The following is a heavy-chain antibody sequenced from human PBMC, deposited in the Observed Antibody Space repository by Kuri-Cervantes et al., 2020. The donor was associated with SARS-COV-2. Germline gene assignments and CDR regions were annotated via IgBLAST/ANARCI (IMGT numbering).Heavy chain of an antibody. J-gene: IGHJ4*02. Sequence: SETLSLTCAVYGGSFSGYYWSWIRQPPGKGLEWIGEINHSGGSSYNPSLKSRVTISADTSKNEFSLKLKSVTAADTAVYYCARGGYSYEYWGQGTRVTVSS. D-gene: IGHD5-24*01. CDR3: ARGGYSYEY. CDR2: INHSGGS. V-gene: IGHV4-34*01. CDR1: GGSFSGYY.